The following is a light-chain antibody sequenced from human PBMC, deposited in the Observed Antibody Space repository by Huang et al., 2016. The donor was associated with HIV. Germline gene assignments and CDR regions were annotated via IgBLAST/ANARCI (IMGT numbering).Light chain of an antibody. CDR3: QQYYSTLYT. J-gene: IGKJ2*01. CDR2: WAS. Sequence: DIVMTQSPDSLAVSLGERATINCKSSQSVLYSSNNKNYLAWYQQKPGQLPKLLIYWASTRESGVPDRFIGSGSGTDFTLTISSLQAEDVAVYYCQQYYSTLYTFGQGTKLEIK. V-gene: IGKV4-1*01. CDR1: QSVLYSSNNKNY.